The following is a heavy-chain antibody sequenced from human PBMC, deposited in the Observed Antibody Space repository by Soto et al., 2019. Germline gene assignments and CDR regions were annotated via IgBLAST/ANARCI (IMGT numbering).Heavy chain of an antibody. CDR2: IISSSSTI. CDR3: ARDGINWKTGVVDY. Sequence: GGSLRLSCAASGFTFSSYSMNWVRQAPGKGLEWVSYIISSSSTIYYADPVKGRFTISRDNAKNSLYLEMNSLRDEDTAVYYCARDGINWKTGVVDYWGQGTLVTVSS. V-gene: IGHV3-48*02. D-gene: IGHD1-1*01. CDR1: GFTFSSYS. J-gene: IGHJ4*02.